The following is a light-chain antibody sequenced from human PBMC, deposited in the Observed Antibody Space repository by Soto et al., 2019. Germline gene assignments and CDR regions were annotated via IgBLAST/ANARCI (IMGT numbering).Light chain of an antibody. V-gene: IGLV2-8*01. CDR1: KNDIGVYDF. Sequence: QSVLTQPPSASGSPGQSVTISCTGTKNDIGVYDFVSWYQHHPGKAPRLIIYEVVQRPSGVPDRFSGSKSGNTASLTVSGLQAADEADYFCKSYAGSNTYVFGRANKVTV. CDR2: EVV. J-gene: IGLJ1*01. CDR3: KSYAGSNTYV.